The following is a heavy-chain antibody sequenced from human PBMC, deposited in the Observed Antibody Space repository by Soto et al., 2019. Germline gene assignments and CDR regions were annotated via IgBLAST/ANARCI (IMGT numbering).Heavy chain of an antibody. CDR2: ISGSGGST. D-gene: IGHD6-19*01. Sequence: LRLSCGASGITFSSYAMSWVRQAPGKGLEWVSAISGSGGSTYYADSVKGRFTISRDNSKNTLYLQMNSLRAEDTAVYYCAKQADLSSAYYYGMDVWGQGTTVNVSS. CDR3: AKQADLSSAYYYGMDV. J-gene: IGHJ6*01. V-gene: IGHV3-23*01. CDR1: GITFSSYA.